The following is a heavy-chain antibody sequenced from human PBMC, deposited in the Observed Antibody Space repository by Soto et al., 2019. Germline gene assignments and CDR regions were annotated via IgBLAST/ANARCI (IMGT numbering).Heavy chain of an antibody. CDR2: IYYNGDT. CDR3: ARSHRDNWGSPDYFDY. D-gene: IGHD7-27*01. J-gene: IGHJ4*02. Sequence: TLSLPCTFSGGSISRGGYYWSWIRQHPGKGLEWIGYIYYNGDTYYNPSLKSRVSISIDTSKNQFSLRLTSVTAADTAVYYCARSHRDNWGSPDYFDYWGQGTLVTVSS. V-gene: IGHV4-31*03. CDR1: GGSISRGGYY.